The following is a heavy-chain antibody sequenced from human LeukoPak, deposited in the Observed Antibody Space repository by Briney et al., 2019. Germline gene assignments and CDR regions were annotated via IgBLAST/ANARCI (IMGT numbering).Heavy chain of an antibody. D-gene: IGHD3-22*01. CDR1: GGSISSYY. CDR3: ARGRDDSSGYYLYGMDV. V-gene: IGHV4-59*01. CDR2: IYYSGST. J-gene: IGHJ6*02. Sequence: SETLSLTCTVSGGSISSYYWSWIRQPSGKGLEWIGYIYYSGSTNYNPSLKSRVTISVDTSKNQFSLKLSSVTAADTAVYYCARGRDDSSGYYLYGMDVWGQGTTVTVSS.